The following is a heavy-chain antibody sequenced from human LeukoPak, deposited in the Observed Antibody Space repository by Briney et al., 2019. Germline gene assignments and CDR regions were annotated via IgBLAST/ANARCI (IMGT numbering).Heavy chain of an antibody. Sequence: GGSLRLSCAASGFTFSSYSMNWVRQAPGKGLEWVSYITGSISTIYYTDSVKGRFTISRDNAKNSVYLQMNSLRLEDTAVYYCAKPGDTTHSSGWYFLPEYFQHWGQGTLVTVSS. J-gene: IGHJ1*01. CDR1: GFTFSSYS. CDR3: AKPGDTTHSSGWYFLPEYFQH. V-gene: IGHV3-48*01. D-gene: IGHD6-19*01. CDR2: ITGSISTI.